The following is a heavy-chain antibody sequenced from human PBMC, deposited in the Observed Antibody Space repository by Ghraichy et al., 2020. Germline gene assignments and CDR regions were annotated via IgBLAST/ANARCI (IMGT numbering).Heavy chain of an antibody. J-gene: IGHJ4*02. CDR2: IYYSGST. CDR1: GGSISSYY. CDR3: ARDHYYDSSGYRPGEFDY. V-gene: IGHV4-59*01. Sequence: SETLSLTCTVSGGSISSYYWSWIRQPPGKGLEWIGYIYYSGSTNYNPSLKSRVTISVDTSKNQFSLKLSSVTAADTAVYYCARDHYYDSSGYRPGEFDYWGQGILVTVSS. D-gene: IGHD3-22*01.